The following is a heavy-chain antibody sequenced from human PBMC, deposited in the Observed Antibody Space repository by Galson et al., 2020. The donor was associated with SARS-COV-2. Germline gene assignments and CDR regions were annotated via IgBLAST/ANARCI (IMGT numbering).Heavy chain of an antibody. CDR1: GFTFSNYA. CDR2: ISGSGGSS. V-gene: IGHV3-23*01. Sequence: GESLKISCAASGFTFSNYAMNWVRQAPGKGLEWVSGISGSGGSSYYADSVKGRFTISRDNTENTLYLRMNRLRAEDTAVYYCAKDGAPENYDFRSGYPNWFDPWGQGTLVTVSS. J-gene: IGHJ5*02. CDR3: AKDGAPENYDFRSGYPNWFDP. D-gene: IGHD3-3*01.